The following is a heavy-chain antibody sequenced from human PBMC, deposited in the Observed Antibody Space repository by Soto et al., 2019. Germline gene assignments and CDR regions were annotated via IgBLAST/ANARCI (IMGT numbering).Heavy chain of an antibody. V-gene: IGHV1-18*04. CDR1: GYTFTSYG. D-gene: IGHD2-21*02. CDR3: ARDSWSGLTNAFDI. CDR2: ISAYNGNT. J-gene: IGHJ3*02. Sequence: ASVKVSCKASGYTFTSYGISRVRQAPGQGLEWMGWISAYNGNTNYAQKLQGRVTMTTDTSTSTAYMELRSLRSDDTAVYYCARDSWSGLTNAFDIWGQGTMVTVSS.